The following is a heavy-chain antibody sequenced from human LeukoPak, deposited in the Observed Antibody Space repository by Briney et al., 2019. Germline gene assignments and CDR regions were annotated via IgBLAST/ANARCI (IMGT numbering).Heavy chain of an antibody. J-gene: IGHJ4*02. CDR3: AREISGYSDY. CDR1: GYTFTGYY. D-gene: IGHD3-22*01. CDR2: INANSGDT. Sequence: VASVKASCKASGYTFTGYYMHWVRQAPGQGLEWMGWINANSGDTKYAQKFQGRVTMTRDTSISTAYMELSRLRSDDTAMYYCAREISGYSDYWGQGTLVTVSS. V-gene: IGHV1-2*02.